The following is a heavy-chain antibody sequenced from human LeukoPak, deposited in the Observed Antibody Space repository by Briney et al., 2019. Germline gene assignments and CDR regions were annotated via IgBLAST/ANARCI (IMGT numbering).Heavy chain of an antibody. J-gene: IGHJ4*02. CDR1: GFAASSYS. D-gene: IGHD1/OR15-1a*01. Sequence: KPGGSLRLSCSVSGFAASSYSMNWVRQTPGKGLEWVSYISSSSSTIYYADSVRGRFTISRDNAKNSLYLQMNSLTAEDTAVYYCARSNNDLLHWGQGTLVTVSS. V-gene: IGHV3-48*01. CDR3: ARSNNDLLH. CDR2: ISSSSSTI.